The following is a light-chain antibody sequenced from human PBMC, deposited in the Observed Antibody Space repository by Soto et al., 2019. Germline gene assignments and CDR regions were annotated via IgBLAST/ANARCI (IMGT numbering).Light chain of an antibody. CDR1: QSMYNN. CDR3: QQYNNWPLT. J-gene: IGKJ4*01. Sequence: EIVMTQSPATLSVSPGERATLSCRASQSMYNNLAWYQQKPGQAPRLLIYFASTRATGIPARFNGSGSGTEFTLTISSLQSEDFAVYYCQQYNNWPLTFGGGTKVEI. V-gene: IGKV3-15*01. CDR2: FAS.